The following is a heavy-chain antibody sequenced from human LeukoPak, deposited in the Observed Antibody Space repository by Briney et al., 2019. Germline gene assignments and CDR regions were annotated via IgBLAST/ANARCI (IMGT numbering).Heavy chain of an antibody. D-gene: IGHD1-1*01. CDR1: GFIFSGHT. CDR3: VRKMKTGSSSGDYDY. J-gene: IGHJ4*02. CDR2: ISTSSTYI. V-gene: IGHV3-21*06. Sequence: GGSLRLSCAASGFIFSGHTMNCVRQAPRRGLEWVSFISTSSTYIYYAGSVEGRFTISRDNPKNSLFLQMNSLRAEDTAIYYCVRKMKTGSSSGDYDYSGQGTLVTVSS.